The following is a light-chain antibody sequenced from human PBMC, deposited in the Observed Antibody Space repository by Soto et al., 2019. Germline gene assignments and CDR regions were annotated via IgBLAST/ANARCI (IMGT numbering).Light chain of an antibody. CDR3: QQYGSSPT. Sequence: EIVLTQSPGTLSLSTGERATLSCRASQSVSSSYLAWYQQKPGQAPRLLIYGASSRATGIPDRFSGSGSGTDFTLTISRLEPEDFAVYYCQQYGSSPTFGQGTRL. V-gene: IGKV3-20*01. J-gene: IGKJ5*01. CDR2: GAS. CDR1: QSVSSSY.